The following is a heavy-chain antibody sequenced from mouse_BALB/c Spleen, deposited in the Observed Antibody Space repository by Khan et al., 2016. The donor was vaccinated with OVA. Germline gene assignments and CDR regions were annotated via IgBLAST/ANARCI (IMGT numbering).Heavy chain of an antibody. CDR3: ASHLTGSFAY. CDR2: INSDGTYT. Sequence: EVELVESGGDLVKPGGSLKLSCAASGFTFSNYGMSWVRQIPDKRLEWVATINSDGTYTYYPDSVKGRFTISRINAKNTLYLEMSSLKSEDTAMYYCASHLTGSFAYWGQGTLVTVSA. V-gene: IGHV5-6*01. CDR1: GFTFSNYG. J-gene: IGHJ3*01. D-gene: IGHD4-1*01.